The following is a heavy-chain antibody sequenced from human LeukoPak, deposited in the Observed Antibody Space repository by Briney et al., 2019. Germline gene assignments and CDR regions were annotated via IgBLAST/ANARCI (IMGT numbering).Heavy chain of an antibody. CDR2: ISYDGSST. D-gene: IGHD5-18*01. Sequence: GGSLRLSCAASESTFSSYALHWVRQAPGKGLDWVAVISYDGSSTYYADSVKGRFTISRDNSKNTLYLQMNTLRAEDTAMYYCARDRRGYTYGYFPHFWGQGTLVTVSS. CDR3: ARDRRGYTYGYFPHF. V-gene: IGHV3-30*01. CDR1: ESTFSSYA. J-gene: IGHJ4*02.